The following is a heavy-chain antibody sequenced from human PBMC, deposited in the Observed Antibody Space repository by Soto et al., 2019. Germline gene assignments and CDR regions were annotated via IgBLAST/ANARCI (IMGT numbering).Heavy chain of an antibody. V-gene: IGHV3-9*01. D-gene: IGHD6-13*01. CDR3: AKAPSGAAGTFGGMDV. J-gene: IGHJ6*02. CDR2: ISWNSGSI. CDR1: GFTFDDYA. Sequence: GGSLRLSCAASGFTFDDYAMHWVRQAPGKGLEWVSGISWNSGSIGYADSVKGRFTISRDNAKNSLYLQMNSLRAEDTALYYCAKAPSGAAGTFGGMDVWGQGTTVTV.